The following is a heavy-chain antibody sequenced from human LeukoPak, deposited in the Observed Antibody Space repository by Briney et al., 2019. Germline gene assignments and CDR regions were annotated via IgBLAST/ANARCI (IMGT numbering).Heavy chain of an antibody. CDR2: INPHTGGT. Sequence: ASLKVSSKDSGYTFTAYYMHWVRQAPGQGLEWMGWINPHTGGTHYTQKFQGRVTITRDASISTAYMELSRLRSDDTGVYYCARPRYYYAYAFDIWGQGTMVTVSS. CDR3: ARPRYYYAYAFDI. J-gene: IGHJ3*02. CDR1: GYTFTAYY. D-gene: IGHD3-10*01. V-gene: IGHV1-2*02.